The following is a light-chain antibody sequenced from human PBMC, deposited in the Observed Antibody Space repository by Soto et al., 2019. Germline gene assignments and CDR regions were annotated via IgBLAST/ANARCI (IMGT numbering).Light chain of an antibody. V-gene: IGKV3-20*01. CDR3: QQYDSSFT. Sequence: PGERATLSCTASQHVTTTYIAWYQQKFGQAPRLLIYGASTRATGTPDRFTGGGFGTDFTLTISRVEPEDFAVYYCQQYDSSFTFAGETKVAMK. CDR1: QHVTTTY. J-gene: IGKJ4*01. CDR2: GAS.